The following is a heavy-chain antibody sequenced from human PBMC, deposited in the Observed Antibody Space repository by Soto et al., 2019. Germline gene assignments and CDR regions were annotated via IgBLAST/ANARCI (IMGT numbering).Heavy chain of an antibody. CDR3: ARSDYGSGSYWSSRPPNYYDSYNMDV. J-gene: IGHJ6*02. Sequence: QVQLVQSGAEVKKPGASVEVSCKASGYMFISYGISWVRQAPGQGLEWMGWISAHNGNSHYAQNLQGRVTMTTDISTSTASMELRSLRSDDTAVYYCARSDYGSGSYWSSRPPNYYDSYNMDVWGQGTSVTVSS. V-gene: IGHV1-18*01. CDR2: ISAHNGNS. CDR1: GYMFISYG. D-gene: IGHD3-10*01.